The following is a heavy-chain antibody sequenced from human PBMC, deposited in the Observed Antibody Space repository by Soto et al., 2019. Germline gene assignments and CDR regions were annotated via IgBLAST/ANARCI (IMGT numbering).Heavy chain of an antibody. V-gene: IGHV1-3*01. CDR1: GYTFSSYA. J-gene: IGHJ5*02. CDR3: ARGYCSSNSCYPRWFDP. CDR2: INAGNCNT. Sequence: ASVKGSCKDSGYTFSSYAIHWVRQAPRQRPEWMGWINAGNCNTKYSQKFQGRVTITRDRSASTAYMELSSLRSEDTAVYYCARGYCSSNSCYPRWFDPWGQGILVTVS. D-gene: IGHD2-2*01.